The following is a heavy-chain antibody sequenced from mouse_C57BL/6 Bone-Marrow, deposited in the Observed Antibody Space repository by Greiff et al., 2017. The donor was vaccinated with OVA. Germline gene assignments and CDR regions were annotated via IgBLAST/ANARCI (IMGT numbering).Heavy chain of an antibody. CDR1: GFTFSDYY. J-gene: IGHJ3*01. CDR2: INYDGSST. Sequence: EVMLVESEGGLVQPGSSMKLSCTASGFTFSDYYMAWVRQVPEKGLEWVANINYDGSSTYYLDSLKSRFIISRDNAKNILYLQMSSLKSEDTATYYCARDSSYDGYFAYWGQGTLVTVSA. CDR3: ARDSSYDGYFAY. D-gene: IGHD2-3*01. V-gene: IGHV5-16*01.